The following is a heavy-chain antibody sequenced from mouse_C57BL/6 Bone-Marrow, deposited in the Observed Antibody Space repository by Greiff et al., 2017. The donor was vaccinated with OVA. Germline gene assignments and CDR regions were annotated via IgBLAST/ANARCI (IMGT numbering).Heavy chain of an antibody. CDR3: AREAFYYGSRGYAMDY. CDR2: IYPGSGST. Sequence: QVQLQQPGAELVKPGASVKMSCKASGYTFTSYWITWVKQRPGQGLEWIGDIYPGSGSTNYNEKFKSKATLTVDTSSSTAYMQLSSLKSEDSAVYYCAREAFYYGSRGYAMDYWGQGTSVTVSS. D-gene: IGHD1-1*01. J-gene: IGHJ4*01. V-gene: IGHV1-55*01. CDR1: GYTFTSYW.